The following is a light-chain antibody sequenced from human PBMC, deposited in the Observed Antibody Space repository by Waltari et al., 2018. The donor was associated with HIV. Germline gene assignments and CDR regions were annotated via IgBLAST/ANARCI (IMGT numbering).Light chain of an antibody. V-gene: IGKV4-1*01. CDR3: QQYYSNPLT. Sequence: DIVMTQSPDSLAVSLGERATINCKYSQSVLYSSNNKNYLAWYQQKPGQPPELLIYWASTRVSGVPDRFSGSGSGTDFTLTISSLQAEDVAVYYCQQYYSNPLTFGGGTKVEIK. CDR2: WAS. CDR1: QSVLYSSNNKNY. J-gene: IGKJ4*01.